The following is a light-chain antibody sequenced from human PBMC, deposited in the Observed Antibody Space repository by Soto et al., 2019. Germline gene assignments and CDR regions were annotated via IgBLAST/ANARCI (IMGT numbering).Light chain of an antibody. Sequence: DIQVSQSPSTLSASVGDRVTITCLASQNVNKWFAWFQQKPGKAPKLLIYAASTLQSGVPSRFSGSGSGTEFTLTISSLQPEDFATYYCQQLNIYLWRFGHRAMVDIK. CDR1: QNVNKW. V-gene: IGKV1-9*01. CDR2: AAS. CDR3: QQLNIYLWR. J-gene: IGKJ1*01.